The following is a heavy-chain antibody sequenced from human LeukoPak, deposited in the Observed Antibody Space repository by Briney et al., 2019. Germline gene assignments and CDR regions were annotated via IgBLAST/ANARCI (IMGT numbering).Heavy chain of an antibody. CDR2: IYSDNT. V-gene: IGHV3-53*01. CDR1: GFTVRSNS. CDR3: ARRAGAYSHPYDY. D-gene: IGHD4/OR15-4a*01. Sequence: HPGGSLRLSCTVSGFTVRSNSMSWVRQAPGKGLEWVSFIYSDNTHYSDSVQGRFTISRDNSKNTLYLQRNSLRAEDTAVYYCARRAGAYSHPYDYWGQGTLVTVSS. J-gene: IGHJ4*02.